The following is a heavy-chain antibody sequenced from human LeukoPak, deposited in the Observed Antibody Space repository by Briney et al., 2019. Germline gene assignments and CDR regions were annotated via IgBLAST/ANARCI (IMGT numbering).Heavy chain of an antibody. Sequence: SETLSLTCAVYGGSFSGYYWSWIRQPPGKGLEWIGEINHSGSTNYNPSLKSRVTISVDTSKNQFSLKLSSVTAADTAVYYCARVSSRDGYNYHFDYWGQGTLVTVSS. D-gene: IGHD5-24*01. CDR1: GGSFSGYY. CDR2: INHSGST. CDR3: ARVSSRDGYNYHFDY. J-gene: IGHJ4*02. V-gene: IGHV4-34*01.